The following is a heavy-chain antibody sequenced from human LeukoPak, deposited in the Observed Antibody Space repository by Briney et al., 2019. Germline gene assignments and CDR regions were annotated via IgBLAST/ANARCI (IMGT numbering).Heavy chain of an antibody. V-gene: IGHV4-34*12. J-gene: IGHJ3*02. Sequence: PSDTLSLTCALYGGSFSGYYWSWIRQPPGNGMEWIGEIIHSGSTNYNPSLKSLVTISVDTPKSHCSLKLSSVSAADTAVYYSARVRFYAFDIWGQGTMVTVSS. CDR3: ARVRFYAFDI. CDR2: IIHSGST. D-gene: IGHD3-10*01. CDR1: GGSFSGYY.